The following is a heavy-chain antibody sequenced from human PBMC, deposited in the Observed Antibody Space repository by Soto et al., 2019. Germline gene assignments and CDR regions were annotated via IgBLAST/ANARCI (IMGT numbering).Heavy chain of an antibody. Sequence: GGSLRLSCAASGFTFSSYGMHWVRQAPGKGLEWVAVIWYDGSNKYYADSVKGRFTISRDNSKNTLYLQMNSLRAEDTAVYYCARAPSNRRPKYNYYGMDVWGQGTTVTVSS. D-gene: IGHD4-4*01. CDR2: IWYDGSNK. V-gene: IGHV3-33*01. CDR1: GFTFSSYG. J-gene: IGHJ6*02. CDR3: ARAPSNRRPKYNYYGMDV.